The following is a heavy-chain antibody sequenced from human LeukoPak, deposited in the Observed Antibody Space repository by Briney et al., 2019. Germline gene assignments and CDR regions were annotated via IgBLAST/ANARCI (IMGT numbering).Heavy chain of an antibody. J-gene: IGHJ4*02. CDR2: ISGSGGST. CDR3: AKAPVTTCRGAFCYPFDY. CDR1: GFTFSSYG. Sequence: GGSLRLSCAASGFTFSSYGMSWVRQAPGKGLEWVSGISGSGGSTYYADSVKGRFTISRDNSKNTLYLRMNSLRAEDTAVYYCAKAPVTTCRGAFCYPFDYWGLGTLVTVSS. D-gene: IGHD2-15*01. V-gene: IGHV3-23*01.